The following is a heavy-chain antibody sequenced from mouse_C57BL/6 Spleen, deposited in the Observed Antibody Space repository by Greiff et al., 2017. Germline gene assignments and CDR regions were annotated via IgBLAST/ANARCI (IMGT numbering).Heavy chain of an antibody. D-gene: IGHD2-3*01. J-gene: IGHJ3*01. CDR1: GYTFTSYW. V-gene: IGHV1-7*01. CDR2: INPSSGYT. Sequence: QVQLQQSGAELAKPGASVKLSCKASGYTFTSYWMHWVKPRPGQGLEWIGYINPSSGYTKYNQKFTDKATLTADKSSSPAYMQLPSLTSEDSAVSDCVRSVGGYCAWFAYWGQGTLVTVSA. CDR3: VRSVGGYCAWFAY.